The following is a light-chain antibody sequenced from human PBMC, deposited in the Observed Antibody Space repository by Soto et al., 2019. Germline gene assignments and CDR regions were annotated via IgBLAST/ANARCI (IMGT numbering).Light chain of an antibody. Sequence: QSVLPQPASVSGSPGQSITISCTGTSSDVGGYNYVSWYQQHPGKAPKLMIYEVSNRPSGVSNRFSGSKSGNTASLTISGLQAEDEADYYCSSYTSSSTSFGGGTKLTVL. CDR1: SSDVGGYNY. CDR3: SSYTSSSTS. V-gene: IGLV2-14*01. J-gene: IGLJ3*02. CDR2: EVS.